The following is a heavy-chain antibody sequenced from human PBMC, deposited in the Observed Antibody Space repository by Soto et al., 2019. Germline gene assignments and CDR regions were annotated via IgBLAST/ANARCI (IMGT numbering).Heavy chain of an antibody. V-gene: IGHV3-33*06. CDR2: IWYDGSNK. D-gene: IGHD1-26*01. CDR1: GFTFSSYG. J-gene: IGHJ3*02. CDR3: ANRVIGGSYYADAFDI. Sequence: GGSLRLSCAASGFTFSSYGMHWVRQAPGKGLEWVAVIWYDGSNKYYADSVKGRFTISRDNSKNTLYLQMNSLRAEDTAVYYCANRVIGGSYYADAFDIWGQGTMVTVSS.